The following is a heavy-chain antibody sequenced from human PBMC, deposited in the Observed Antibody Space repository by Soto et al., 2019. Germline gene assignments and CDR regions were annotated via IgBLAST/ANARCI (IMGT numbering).Heavy chain of an antibody. Sequence: SETLSLTCIVSGGSINNFYWSWMRQSPGKGLECIAYIHYSGTTYYNPSLKSRVIISLDTSENQFSLNLYTVTAADTAVYFCARKAYTDYYFDVWGPGTLVTVS. CDR2: IHYSGTT. J-gene: IGHJ4*02. CDR3: ARKAYTDYYFDV. V-gene: IGHV4-59*01. D-gene: IGHD4-17*01. CDR1: GGSINNFY.